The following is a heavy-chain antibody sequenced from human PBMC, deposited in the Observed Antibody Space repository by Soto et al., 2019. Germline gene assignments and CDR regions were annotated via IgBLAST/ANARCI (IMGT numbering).Heavy chain of an antibody. D-gene: IGHD6-19*01. CDR2: ISSSGSGI. J-gene: IGHJ1*01. CDR3: ARQTGCDFQH. V-gene: IGHV3-48*03. Sequence: EVQLVESGGGLVEPGGSLRLSCAASGFMVRSYEMNWVRQAPGKGLEWVAYISSSGSGIYYADSVKGRFTLSRDNAKNSVFLQMNSLRAEDTALYYCARQTGCDFQHWGQGTQVTVSS. CDR1: GFMVRSYE.